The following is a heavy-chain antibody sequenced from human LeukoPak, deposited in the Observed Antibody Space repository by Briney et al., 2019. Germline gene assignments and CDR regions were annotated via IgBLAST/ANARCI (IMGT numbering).Heavy chain of an antibody. J-gene: IGHJ1*01. CDR1: GFTFSTYG. CDR3: AKANTGGGSNNLGYFHH. Sequence: PGGSLRLSCAASGFTFSTYGMQWVRQAPGKGLEGVAFMRNDGSNKYYADSVRGRFTISRDNSKNTLYLQMNSLKAEDTAVYYCAKANTGGGSNNLGYFHHWGQGTLVTVSS. CDR2: MRNDGSNK. D-gene: IGHD3-16*01. V-gene: IGHV3-30*02.